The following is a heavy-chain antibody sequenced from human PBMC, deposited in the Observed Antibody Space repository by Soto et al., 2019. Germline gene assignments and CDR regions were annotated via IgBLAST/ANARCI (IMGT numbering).Heavy chain of an antibody. Sequence: ASVKVSCKASGYTFTSYAMHWVRQAPGQRLEWMGWINAGNGNTKYSQKFQGRVTITRDTSASTAYMELSSLRSEDTAVYYCATGGVVAATSAFDIWGQGTMVTVSS. CDR3: ATGGVVAATSAFDI. CDR1: GYTFTSYA. CDR2: INAGNGNT. D-gene: IGHD2-15*01. J-gene: IGHJ3*02. V-gene: IGHV1-3*01.